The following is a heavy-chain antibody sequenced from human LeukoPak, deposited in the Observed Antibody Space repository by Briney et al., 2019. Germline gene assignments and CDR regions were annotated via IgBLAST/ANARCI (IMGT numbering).Heavy chain of an antibody. CDR1: GFTFSSYA. D-gene: IGHD3-22*01. CDR2: ISGSGGST. V-gene: IGHV3-23*01. J-gene: IGHJ4*02. Sequence: GGSLRLSCAASGFTFSSYAMSWVRQAPGKGLEWVSAISGSGGSTYYADSVKGRFTISRDNSKNTLYLQMNSLRAEDTAVYYCAKTLIYYDSSGYYFDYWGQGTPVTVSS. CDR3: AKTLIYYDSSGYYFDY.